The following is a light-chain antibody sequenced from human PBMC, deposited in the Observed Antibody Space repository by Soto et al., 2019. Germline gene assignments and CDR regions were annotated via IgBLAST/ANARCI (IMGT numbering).Light chain of an antibody. Sequence: QSVLTQPPSVSGAPGQRVTISCTWSSSNIGAGYDVHWYQQLPGTAPKLLIYGNSNRPSGVPDRFSGSKSGTSASLAITGLQAEDDADYYCQSYDSSLSAYVVFGGGTKLTVL. CDR1: SSNIGAGYD. CDR2: GNS. J-gene: IGLJ2*01. V-gene: IGLV1-40*01. CDR3: QSYDSSLSAYVV.